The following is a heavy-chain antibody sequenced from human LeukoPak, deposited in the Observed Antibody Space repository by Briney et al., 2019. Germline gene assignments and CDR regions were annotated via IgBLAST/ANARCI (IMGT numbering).Heavy chain of an antibody. D-gene: IGHD2-2*01. CDR2: INPNSGDT. CDR1: GCTFTDYY. J-gene: IGHJ4*02. V-gene: IGHV1-2*02. CDR3: ARANFLYCSSTTCLFDY. Sequence: ASVKVSCKASGCTFTDYYLHWVRQAPGQGFEWMGWINPNSGDTNYAQKFQGGVTMTRDTSISTAHMEMSRLRSDDTAVYYCARANFLYCSSTTCLFDYWGQGTLVTVSS.